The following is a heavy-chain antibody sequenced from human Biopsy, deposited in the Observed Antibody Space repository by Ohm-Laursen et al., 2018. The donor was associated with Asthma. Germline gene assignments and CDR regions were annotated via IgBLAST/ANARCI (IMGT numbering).Heavy chain of an antibody. V-gene: IGHV1-2*06. CDR1: GYTFIGCH. Sequence: ASVKVSCNASGYTFIGCHIHWMRQAPGQGLEWMGRINPNSSGTNYAQKFQGRVTMTRDTSISTAHMEVSRLRSDDTAVYYCARGQKSAGDRWFDPWGQGTLVTVSS. CDR2: INPNSSGT. D-gene: IGHD6-13*01. J-gene: IGHJ5*02. CDR3: ARGQKSAGDRWFDP.